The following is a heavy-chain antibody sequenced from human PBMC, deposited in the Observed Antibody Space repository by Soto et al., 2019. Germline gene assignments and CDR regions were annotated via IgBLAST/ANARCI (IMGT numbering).Heavy chain of an antibody. V-gene: IGHV4-39*01. J-gene: IGHJ3*02. CDR2: IYYSGST. CDR3: ARLPPSGYPGHAFDI. Sequence: ASETLSLTCTVSGGSIISSSYYWGWIRQPPGKRMKCIGGIYYSGSTYYNQSLKSRVTISVDTSKNQFSLKLSSVTAADTAVYYCARLPPSGYPGHAFDIWGQGTMLTVSS. CDR1: GGSIISSSYY. D-gene: IGHD5-12*01.